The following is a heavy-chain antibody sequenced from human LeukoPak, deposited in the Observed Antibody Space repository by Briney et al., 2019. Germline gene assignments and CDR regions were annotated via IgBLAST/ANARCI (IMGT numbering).Heavy chain of an antibody. D-gene: IGHD6-19*01. CDR2: INTDGSST. CDR1: GFTFKNYW. Sequence: GGSLRLSCVASGFTFKNYWMHWIRQAPGKGLMWVSRINTDGSSTTYADSVKGRFTISRDNAKNTLYLQMNSLRAEDTAVYYCAKPYGSGYYFFDNWGQGTLVTVSS. J-gene: IGHJ4*02. V-gene: IGHV3-74*01. CDR3: AKPYGSGYYFFDN.